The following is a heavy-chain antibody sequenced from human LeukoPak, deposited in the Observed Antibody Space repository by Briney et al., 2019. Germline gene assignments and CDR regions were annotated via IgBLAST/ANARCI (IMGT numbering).Heavy chain of an antibody. CDR1: GYTFTGYY. J-gene: IGHJ4*02. CDR2: INPNSGGT. Sequence: GASVKVSCKASGYTFTGYYMHWVRQAPGQGLEWMGWINPNSGGTNYAQKFQGRVTMTRDTSISTAYMELSSLRSDDTAVYYCARRRSHCSVSICNGTFDEWGQGTLVTVSS. V-gene: IGHV1-2*02. D-gene: IGHD2-15*01. CDR3: ARRRSHCSVSICNGTFDE.